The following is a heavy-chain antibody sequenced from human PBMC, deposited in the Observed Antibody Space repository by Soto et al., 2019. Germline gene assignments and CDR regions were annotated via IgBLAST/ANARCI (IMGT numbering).Heavy chain of an antibody. CDR2: IIPIFGTA. J-gene: IGHJ6*02. V-gene: IGHV1-69*06. CDR1: GGTFSSYA. D-gene: IGHD1-26*01. Sequence: QVQLVQSGAEVKKPGSSVKVSCKASGGTFSSYAISWVRQAPGQGLEWMGGIIPIFGTANYAQKFQGRVKITADKSTSTAYMELSSLRSEDTAVYYCARGRIVGATDYYYGMDVWGQGTTVTVSS. CDR3: ARGRIVGATDYYYGMDV.